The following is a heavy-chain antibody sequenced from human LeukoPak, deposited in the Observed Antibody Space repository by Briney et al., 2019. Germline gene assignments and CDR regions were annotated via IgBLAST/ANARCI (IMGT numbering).Heavy chain of an antibody. V-gene: IGHV3-33*01. D-gene: IGHD3-3*01. CDR2: IWYDGSNK. Sequence: QPGRSLRLSCAASGFTFSSYGMHWVRQAPGKGLEWVAVIWYDGSNKYYADSVKGRFTISRDNSKNTLYLQMNSLRAGDTAAYYCASNYYDFWSGYYSSPYYMDVWGKGTTVTVSS. J-gene: IGHJ6*03. CDR1: GFTFSSYG. CDR3: ASNYYDFWSGYYSSPYYMDV.